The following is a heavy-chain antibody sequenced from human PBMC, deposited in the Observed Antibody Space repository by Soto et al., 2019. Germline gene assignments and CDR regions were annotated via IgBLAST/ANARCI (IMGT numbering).Heavy chain of an antibody. CDR2: IYYSGST. Sequence: SETLSLTCTVSGGSISSGGYYWSWIRQHPGKGLEWIGYIYYSGSTYYNPSLKSRVTISVDTSKNQFSLKLSSVTAADTAVYYCARGLSPYYDSSGYAFDIWGQGTMVTVSS. CDR1: GGSISSGGYY. CDR3: ARGLSPYYDSSGYAFDI. V-gene: IGHV4-31*03. J-gene: IGHJ3*02. D-gene: IGHD3-22*01.